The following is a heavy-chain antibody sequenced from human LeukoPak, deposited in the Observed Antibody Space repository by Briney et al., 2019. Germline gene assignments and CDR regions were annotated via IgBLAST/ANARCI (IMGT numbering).Heavy chain of an antibody. V-gene: IGHV4-59*08. D-gene: IGHD3-16*01. CDR1: GGSISSSY. CDR3: ARRGQENTMITANNWFDP. CDR2: FYYSGST. Sequence: SETLSLTCTVSGGSISSSYWGWIRHPPGKGLEWIGYFYYSGSTKYNPSLQSRVTISVDTSKNQFSPRLYSVTAADTAVYYCARRGQENTMITANNWFDPWGQGTLVTVSS. J-gene: IGHJ5*02.